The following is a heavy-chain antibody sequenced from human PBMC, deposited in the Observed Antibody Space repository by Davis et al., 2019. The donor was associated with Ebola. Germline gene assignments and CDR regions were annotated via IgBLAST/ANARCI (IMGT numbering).Heavy chain of an antibody. D-gene: IGHD4-17*01. Sequence: AASVKVSCKASGYTFPSYGISWVRQAPGQGLEWMGWISAYNGNTNYAQKLQGRVTITTDTSTSTAYMELRSLRSDDTAVYYCARDGDYGDYLYYYYGMDVWGQGTTVTVSS. CDR1: GYTFPSYG. CDR3: ARDGDYGDYLYYYYGMDV. V-gene: IGHV1-18*01. J-gene: IGHJ6*02. CDR2: ISAYNGNT.